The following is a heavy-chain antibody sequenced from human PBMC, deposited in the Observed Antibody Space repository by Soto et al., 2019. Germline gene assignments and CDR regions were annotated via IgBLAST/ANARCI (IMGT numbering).Heavy chain of an antibody. CDR3: ARVSYYYDSSGYLRYYYYGMDV. D-gene: IGHD3-22*01. J-gene: IGHJ6*02. Sequence: QVQLVQSGAEVKKPGASVKVSCKASGYTFTSYGISWVRQAPGQGLEWMGWISAYNGNTNDAQKLQGRVTITTDTSTSTAYMELRSLRSDDTAVYYCARVSYYYDSSGYLRYYYYGMDVWGQGTTVTVSS. CDR2: ISAYNGNT. V-gene: IGHV1-18*04. CDR1: GYTFTSYG.